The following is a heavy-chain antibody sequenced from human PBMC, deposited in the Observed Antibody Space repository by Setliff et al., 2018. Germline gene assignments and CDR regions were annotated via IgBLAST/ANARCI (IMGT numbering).Heavy chain of an antibody. Sequence: SETLSLTCNVSGGSISSRTYYWSWIRQPAGMGLEWIGHIYTSWSTNYNPSLKSRVTMSVDTTKNQFFLKLTSVTAADTAVYCCARVSGFLYVEVWGKGTTVTASS. CDR1: GGSISSRTYY. CDR3: ARVSGFLYVEV. J-gene: IGHJ6*03. D-gene: IGHD3-3*01. CDR2: IYTSWST. V-gene: IGHV4-61*09.